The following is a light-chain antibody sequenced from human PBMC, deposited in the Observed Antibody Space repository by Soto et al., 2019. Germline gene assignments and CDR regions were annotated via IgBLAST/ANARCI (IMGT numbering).Light chain of an antibody. V-gene: IGKV3-15*01. CDR1: QSISST. CDR3: QQDDDRPHT. CDR2: DAA. J-gene: IGKJ1*01. Sequence: IVMTKSPGTLSVSPGERATLSCRASQSISSTLAWYQLKPGQSPRLLIYDAATRASGTPDRFCGTGSGTEFTRSISSLQSEDFAVYYCQQDDDRPHTFGRGTKVEMK.